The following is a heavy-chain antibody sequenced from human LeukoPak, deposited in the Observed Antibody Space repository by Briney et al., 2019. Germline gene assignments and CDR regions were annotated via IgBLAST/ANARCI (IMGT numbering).Heavy chain of an antibody. CDR3: ARGRSSSFHNAFDP. CDR2: IIPILGIA. CDR1: GGTFSSYA. J-gene: IGHJ5*02. V-gene: IGHV1-69*04. Sequence: ASVKVSCKASGGTFSSYAISWVRQAPGQGLEWMGRIIPILGIANYAQKFQGRVTITADKSTSTAYMELSSLRSKDTAVYYCARGRSSSFHNAFDPWGQGTLVTVSS. D-gene: IGHD6-13*01.